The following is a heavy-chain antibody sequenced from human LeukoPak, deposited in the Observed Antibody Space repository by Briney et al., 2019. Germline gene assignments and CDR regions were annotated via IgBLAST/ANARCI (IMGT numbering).Heavy chain of an antibody. V-gene: IGHV4-39*07. CDR2: IYSTGGT. Sequence: SETLSLTCTVSGASYWGWVRQSPEMGLEWIGSIYSTGGTYYNPSLKSRLTISLDTSKRQFSLKMTSMTAADTPVYYCASLRADGGNYPRFDYWGQGALVTVSA. CDR3: ASLRADGGNYPRFDY. CDR1: GASY. J-gene: IGHJ4*02. D-gene: IGHD4-23*01.